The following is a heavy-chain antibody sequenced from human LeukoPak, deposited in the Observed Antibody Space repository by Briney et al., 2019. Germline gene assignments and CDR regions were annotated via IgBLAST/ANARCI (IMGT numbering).Heavy chain of an antibody. Sequence: GGSLRLSCVASGFTFSNYWMHWVRQPPGKGLVWVSRIYVDGRTTNYADSVKGRFTISRDNSKNTLYLQMNSLRAEDTAVYYCAAGVVAATYFDYWGQGTLVTVSS. CDR3: AAGVVAATYFDY. V-gene: IGHV3-74*01. CDR2: IYVDGRTT. D-gene: IGHD2-15*01. CDR1: GFTFSNYW. J-gene: IGHJ4*02.